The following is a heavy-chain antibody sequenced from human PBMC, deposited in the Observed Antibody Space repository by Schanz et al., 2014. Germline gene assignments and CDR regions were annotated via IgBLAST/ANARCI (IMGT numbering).Heavy chain of an antibody. J-gene: IGHJ4*02. V-gene: IGHV3-64*01. Sequence: VQLVESGGGVVQPGNSLRLSCAASGFIFSSYGLHWVRQAPGKGLESVSAINRDGDSTYYANSVKGRFTISRDNSKNTLYLQMGSLRTEDMAVYYCARVGGYCSGSSCYGAFDYWGQGTLVAVSS. D-gene: IGHD2-15*01. CDR2: INRDGDST. CDR1: GFIFSSYG. CDR3: ARVGGYCSGSSCYGAFDY.